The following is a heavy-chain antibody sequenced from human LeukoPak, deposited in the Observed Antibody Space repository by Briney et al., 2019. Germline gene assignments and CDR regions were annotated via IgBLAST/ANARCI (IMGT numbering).Heavy chain of an antibody. CDR2: ISGDGGST. D-gene: IGHD5-12*01. Sequence: PGGSLRLSRAASGFTFDDYAMHWVRQAPGKGLEWVSLISGDGGSTYYADSVKGRFTISRDNSKNSLYLQMNSLRTEDTALYYCAKDMGRGYEGGYYGMDVWGQGTTVTVSS. J-gene: IGHJ6*02. CDR3: AKDMGRGYEGGYYGMDV. CDR1: GFTFDDYA. V-gene: IGHV3-43*02.